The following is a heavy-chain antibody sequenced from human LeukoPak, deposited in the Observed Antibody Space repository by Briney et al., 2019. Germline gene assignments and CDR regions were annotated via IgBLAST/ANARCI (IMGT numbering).Heavy chain of an antibody. J-gene: IGHJ3*02. CDR3: ARGIYDSAVRFAFDI. Sequence: GGSLRLSCAASGFTFSSYSMNWVRQAPGKGLEWVAVIWYDGSNKYYADSVKGRFTISRDNSRNTLYLQMNSLRAEDTAVYYCARGIYDSAVRFAFDIWGQGTMVTVSS. D-gene: IGHD3-22*01. CDR1: GFTFSSYS. CDR2: IWYDGSNK. V-gene: IGHV3-33*08.